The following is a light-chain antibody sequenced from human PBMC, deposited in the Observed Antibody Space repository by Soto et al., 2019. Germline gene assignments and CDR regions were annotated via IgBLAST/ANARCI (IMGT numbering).Light chain of an antibody. Sequence: EILLTQSPGTLSLSPGERATLSCRASQSVRNSYLAWYQQKPGQAPRLLIYGASRRATGIPDRFSGSGSGTDFTLTISRLEPEDFAVYYWQQYGSSPYTFGQGTKLEI. J-gene: IGKJ2*01. CDR1: QSVRNSY. CDR2: GAS. V-gene: IGKV3-20*01. CDR3: QQYGSSPYT.